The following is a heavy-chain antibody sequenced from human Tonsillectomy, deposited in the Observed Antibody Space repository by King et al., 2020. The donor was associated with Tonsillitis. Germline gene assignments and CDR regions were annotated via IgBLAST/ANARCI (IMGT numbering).Heavy chain of an antibody. CDR1: GFTFSSYG. CDR2: ISYDGSNK. D-gene: IGHD6-13*01. Sequence: VQLVESGGGVVQPGRSLRLSCAASGFTFSSYGMHWVRQAPGKGLEWVAVISYDGSNKYYADSVKGRFTISRDNSKNTLYLQMNSLRAEDTALYYCATSPDSSSWYDPDDYYGMDVWAKGPRSPSP. J-gene: IGHJ6*02. V-gene: IGHV3-30*03. CDR3: ATSPDSSSWYDPDDYYGMDV.